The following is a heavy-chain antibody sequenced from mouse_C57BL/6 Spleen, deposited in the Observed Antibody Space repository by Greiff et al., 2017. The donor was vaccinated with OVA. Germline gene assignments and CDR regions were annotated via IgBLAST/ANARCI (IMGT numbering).Heavy chain of an antibody. CDR1: GYAFSSYW. CDR3: ARGAANWSCGY. J-gene: IGHJ2*01. CDR2: IYPGDGDT. V-gene: IGHV1-80*01. D-gene: IGHD4-1*01. Sequence: VQLQQSGAELVKPGASVKISCKASGYAFSSYWMNWVKQRPGKGLEWIGQIYPGDGDTNYNGKFKGKATLTADKSSSTAYMKLSSLTSEDAAVDFCARGAANWSCGYWGQGTTLTVSS.